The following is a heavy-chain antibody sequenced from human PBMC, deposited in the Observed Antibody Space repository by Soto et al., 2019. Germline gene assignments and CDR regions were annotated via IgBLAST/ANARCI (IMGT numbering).Heavy chain of an antibody. D-gene: IGHD3-16*01. CDR3: AKNRDAGMIYRHGYCFDY. Sequence: GGSWRLSCAASESTLSSYEMNWSAQAPGKGWEWVSDISSSGSTKYYADSVKGRFTISRDNAKNSLYLQMNSLRAEDTAVYYCAKNRDAGMIYRHGYCFDYWGQGTLVTVSS. J-gene: IGHJ4*02. V-gene: IGHV3-48*03. CDR1: ESTLSSYE. CDR2: ISSSGSTK.